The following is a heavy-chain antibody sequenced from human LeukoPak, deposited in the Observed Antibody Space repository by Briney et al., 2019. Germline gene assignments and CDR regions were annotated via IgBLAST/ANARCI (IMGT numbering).Heavy chain of an antibody. J-gene: IGHJ4*02. V-gene: IGHV1-46*01. CDR1: GYTFTSYY. CDR3: AGVARSTMVRGVIMTWGRDL. D-gene: IGHD3-10*01. CDR2: INTSSGST. Sequence: SMKSSCKASGYTFTSYYLQCVRRAPRQKLVGLIIINTSSGSTSYTQNLQSRVTITVDTSTSTFYMELSRLRAEDTAVYYCAGVARSTMVRGVIMTWGRDLWGGRPLVSV.